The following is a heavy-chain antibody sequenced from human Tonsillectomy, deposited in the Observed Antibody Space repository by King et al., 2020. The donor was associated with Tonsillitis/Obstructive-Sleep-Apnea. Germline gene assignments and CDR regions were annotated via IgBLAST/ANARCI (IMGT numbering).Heavy chain of an antibody. J-gene: IGHJ5*02. CDR3: AQANEENCFDP. D-gene: IGHD1-1*01. CDR1: DFSLTTSGVG. V-gene: IGHV2-5*02. CDR2: IYWDDDK. Sequence: TLKESGPTLVKPTQTLTLTCTFSDFSLTTSGVGVGWIRQPPGQALEWLALIYWDDDKRYSPSLKSRLTITKDTSKNQAVLTMTNMDTVDTATYYCAQANEENCFDPWGQGTLVTVSS.